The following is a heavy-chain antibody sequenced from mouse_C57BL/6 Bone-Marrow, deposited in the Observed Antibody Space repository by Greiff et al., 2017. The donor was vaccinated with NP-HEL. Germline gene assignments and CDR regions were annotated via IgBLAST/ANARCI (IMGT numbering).Heavy chain of an antibody. J-gene: IGHJ3*01. CDR1: GYTFTDYY. Sequence: VQLHQSGPELVKPGASVKISCKASGYTFTDYYMNWVKQSHGKSLEWIGDINPNNGGTSYNQKFKGKATLTVDKSSSTAYMELRSLTSEDSAVYYCARDSSGYEFAYWGQGTLVTVSA. D-gene: IGHD3-2*02. CDR2: INPNNGGT. CDR3: ARDSSGYEFAY. V-gene: IGHV1-26*01.